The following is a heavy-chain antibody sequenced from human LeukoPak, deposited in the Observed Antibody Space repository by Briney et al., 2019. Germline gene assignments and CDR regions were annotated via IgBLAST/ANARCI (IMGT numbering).Heavy chain of an antibody. V-gene: IGHV3-23*01. D-gene: IGHD6-13*01. CDR2: ISASGAGT. CDR1: GVTFRSYV. Sequence: GGSLRLSCEASGVTFRSYVMSWVRQAPGKGLEWVATISASGAGTYYADSVKGRFTISRDNSKNTLYLQMNSLRADDTAIYYCTQPCYSSSWPNYYLGMDVWGQGTTVTVSS. CDR3: TQPCYSSSWPNYYLGMDV. J-gene: IGHJ6*02.